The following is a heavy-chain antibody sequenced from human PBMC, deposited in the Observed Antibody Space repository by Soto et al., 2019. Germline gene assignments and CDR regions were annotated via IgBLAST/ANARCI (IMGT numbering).Heavy chain of an antibody. Sequence: QVQLQESGPGLVKPSQTLSLTCSVSGASISSGGYYWNWIRQHPENGLEWIGSMYYSGSTLYNPSLKNRLTISIDTSKNQLSVKLRSVTAADTAVYFCSRGAYNYDLWSGYRNLYYYYGMDVWGEGTTVTVSS. CDR3: SRGAYNYDLWSGYRNLYYYYGMDV. CDR1: GASISSGGYY. J-gene: IGHJ6*04. V-gene: IGHV4-31*03. D-gene: IGHD3-3*01. CDR2: MYYSGST.